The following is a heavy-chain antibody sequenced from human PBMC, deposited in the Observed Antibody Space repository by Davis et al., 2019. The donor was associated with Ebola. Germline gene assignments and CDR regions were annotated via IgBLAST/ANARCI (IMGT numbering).Heavy chain of an antibody. CDR3: ARGHNYAHEY. CDR1: GYTFTDYN. D-gene: IGHD4-11*01. Sequence: ASVKVSCKASGYTFTDYNIHWMRQAPGQGLDWLGRVILKSGATNYAQKFQGRVTMTRDTSISTAYMELSSLRYDDTADYYCARGHNYAHEYWGQGTLVTVSS. V-gene: IGHV1-2*06. J-gene: IGHJ4*02. CDR2: VILKSGAT.